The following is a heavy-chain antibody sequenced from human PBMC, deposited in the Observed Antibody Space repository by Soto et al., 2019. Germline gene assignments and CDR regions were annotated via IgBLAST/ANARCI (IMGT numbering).Heavy chain of an antibody. CDR1: GASISSSY. CDR2: IYHSGST. CDR3: ARVWGLDYIDS. D-gene: IGHD7-27*01. J-gene: IGHJ4*02. Sequence: SETLSLTCTVSGASISSSYWSWIRRPLGKGLEWIGYIYHSGSTKYNPSLKSRVTISVDTSKNQFSVKLSSVTAVDTAVYYCARVWGLDYIDSWGQGTRVTVSS. V-gene: IGHV4-59*01.